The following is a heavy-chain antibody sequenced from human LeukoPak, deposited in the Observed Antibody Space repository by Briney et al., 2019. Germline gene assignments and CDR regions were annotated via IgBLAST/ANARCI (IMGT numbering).Heavy chain of an antibody. CDR3: ARGDDFWSGFFDY. CDR2: IIPIFGTA. V-gene: IGHV1-69*05. D-gene: IGHD3-3*01. J-gene: IGHJ4*02. Sequence: SVKVSCKASGGTFSSYAIGWVRQAPGQGLEWMGGIIPIFGTANYAQKFQGRVTITTDESTCTAYMELSSLRSEDTAVYYCARGDDFWSGFFDYWGQGTLVTVSS. CDR1: GGTFSSYA.